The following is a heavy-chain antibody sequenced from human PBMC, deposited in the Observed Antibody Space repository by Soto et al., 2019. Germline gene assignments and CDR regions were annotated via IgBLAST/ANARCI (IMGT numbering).Heavy chain of an antibody. V-gene: IGHV6-1*01. CDR1: GDSVSSDITS. CDR3: ARGNALDV. D-gene: IGHD3-10*01. J-gene: IGHJ3*01. Sequence: QGQLQQSGPGLVTPSQTLSLTCAISGDSVSSDITSWNWIRQSPSRGLEWLGRTYYRSKWFHDYAASVKSRITINPDTSKNQFSLELNSITPEDTAVYYCARGNALDVWGQGTVVTVSS. CDR2: TYYRSKWFH.